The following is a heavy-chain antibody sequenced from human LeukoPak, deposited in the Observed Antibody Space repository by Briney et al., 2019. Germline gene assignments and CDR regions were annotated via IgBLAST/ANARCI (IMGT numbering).Heavy chain of an antibody. Sequence: GGSLRLSCVVSGFTFSYYGMNWVRQAPGKGLVWVSYISGNSRTVEYADSVQGRFTISRDNAKNSLYLQMNTLRAEDTAVYYCARGGAARPDYWGRGMLVSVSS. D-gene: IGHD6-6*01. J-gene: IGHJ4*02. CDR3: ARGGAARPDY. V-gene: IGHV3-48*01. CDR1: GFTFSYYG. CDR2: ISGNSRTV.